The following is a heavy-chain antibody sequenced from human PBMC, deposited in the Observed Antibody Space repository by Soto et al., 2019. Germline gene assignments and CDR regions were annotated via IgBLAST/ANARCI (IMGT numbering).Heavy chain of an antibody. CDR1: GFTFSSYA. CDR2: ISGSGGST. D-gene: IGHD5-18*01. CDR3: AKDLTRYSYGFYAFDI. Sequence: GGSLRLYCAASGFTFSSYAMSWVRQAPGKGLEWVSAISGSGGSTYYADSVKGRFTISRDNSKNTLYLQMNSLRAEDTAVYYCAKDLTRYSYGFYAFDIWGQGTMVTVSS. J-gene: IGHJ3*02. V-gene: IGHV3-23*01.